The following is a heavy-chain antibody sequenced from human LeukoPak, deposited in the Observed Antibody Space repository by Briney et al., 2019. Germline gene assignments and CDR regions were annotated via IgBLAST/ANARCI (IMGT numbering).Heavy chain of an antibody. CDR3: ARAGYSSGWPPGGDAFDI. CDR1: GFTFSSYS. D-gene: IGHD6-19*01. V-gene: IGHV3-21*01. CDR2: ISSSSSYI. J-gene: IGHJ3*02. Sequence: GGSLRLSCAASGFTFSSYSMNWVRQAPGEGLEWVSSISSSSSYIYYADSVKGRFTISRDNAKNSLYLQMNSLRAEDTAVYYCARAGYSSGWPPGGDAFDIWGQGTMVTVSS.